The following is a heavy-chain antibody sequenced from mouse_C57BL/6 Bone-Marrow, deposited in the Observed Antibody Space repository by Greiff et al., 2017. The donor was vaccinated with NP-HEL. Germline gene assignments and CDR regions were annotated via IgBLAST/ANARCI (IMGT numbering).Heavy chain of an antibody. V-gene: IGHV14-4*01. CDR2: IDPEDGDP. Sequence: EVQLQQSGAELVRPGASVKLSCTASGFNIKDDYMHWVKQRPEQGLEWIGWIDPEDGDPAYVSKFQGKATITTDTSSNTAYLQLSSLTSEDNAVYYGTTRYSNYYAMDYWGQGTSVTVSS. D-gene: IGHD2-5*01. CDR3: TTRYSNYYAMDY. CDR1: GFNIKDDY. J-gene: IGHJ4*01.